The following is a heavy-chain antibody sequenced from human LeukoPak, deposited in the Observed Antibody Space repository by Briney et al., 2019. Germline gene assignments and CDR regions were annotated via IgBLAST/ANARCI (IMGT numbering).Heavy chain of an antibody. Sequence: KSSETLSLTCTVSGYSISSGYYWGWIRQPPGKGLEWIGSIYHSGSTYYNPSLKSRVTISVDTSKNQFSLKLSSVTAADTAVYYCARVGGSSWYGYYYYYYYMGVWGKGTTVTVSS. V-gene: IGHV4-38-2*02. CDR1: GYSISSGYY. CDR3: ARVGGSSWYGYYYYYYYMGV. J-gene: IGHJ6*03. D-gene: IGHD6-13*01. CDR2: IYHSGST.